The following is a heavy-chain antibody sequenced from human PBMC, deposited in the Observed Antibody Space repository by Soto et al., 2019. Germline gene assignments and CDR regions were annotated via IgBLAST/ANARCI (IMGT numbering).Heavy chain of an antibody. V-gene: IGHV4-59*01. J-gene: IGHJ6*02. CDR3: ARAEAVAGTDYYYYGMDV. Sequence: WETLSLTCTVSGGSISSYYWSWIRQPPGKGLEWIGYIYYSGSTNYNPSLKSRVTISVDTSKNQFSLKLSSVTAADTAVYYCARAEAVAGTDYYYYGMDVWGQGTTVTVSS. CDR1: GGSISSYY. CDR2: IYYSGST. D-gene: IGHD6-19*01.